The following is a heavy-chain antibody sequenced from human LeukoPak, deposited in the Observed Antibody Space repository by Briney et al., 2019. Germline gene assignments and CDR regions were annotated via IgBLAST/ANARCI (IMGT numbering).Heavy chain of an antibody. D-gene: IGHD1-26*01. CDR3: ARHWSVVGATDFDY. CDR2: INPNSGGT. CDR1: GYTFTGYY. V-gene: IGHV1-2*02. Sequence: ASVKVSCKASGYTFTGYYMHWVRQAPGQGLEWMGLINPNSGGTNYAQKFQGRVTMTRETSISTAYMELRRLRSDDTAVYYCARHWSVVGATDFDYWGQGTLVPVSS. J-gene: IGHJ4*02.